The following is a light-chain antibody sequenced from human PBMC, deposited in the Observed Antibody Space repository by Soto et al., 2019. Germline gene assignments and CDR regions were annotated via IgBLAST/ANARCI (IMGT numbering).Light chain of an antibody. V-gene: IGKV3-20*01. CDR1: QSISRY. Sequence: IVLTQSPGTLSLSPGERTTLSCRASQSISRYLAWYQQKPGQGPRLLIYGASSRATCTPDRFSGGGSGTEFTLTINRLEAEDFALYYCQQYGSSPPTFGQGTKVEIK. CDR2: GAS. J-gene: IGKJ1*01. CDR3: QQYGSSPPT.